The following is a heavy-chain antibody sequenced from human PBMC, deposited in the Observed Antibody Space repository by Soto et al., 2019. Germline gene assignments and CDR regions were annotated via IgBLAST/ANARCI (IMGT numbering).Heavy chain of an antibody. CDR1: GYTFTSYD. V-gene: IGHV1-8*01. J-gene: IGHJ5*02. Sequence: ASVKVSCKASGYTFTSYDINWVRQATGQGLEWMGWMNPNGGNTGYAQKFQGRVTMTRNTSISTAYMELSSLRSEDTAVYYCARDLMVGGNNWFDPWGQGTLVTVSS. CDR3: ARDLMVGGNNWFDP. CDR2: MNPNGGNT. D-gene: IGHD2-8*01.